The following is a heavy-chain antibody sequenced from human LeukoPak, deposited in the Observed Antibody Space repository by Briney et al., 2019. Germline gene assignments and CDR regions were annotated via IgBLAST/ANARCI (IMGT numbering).Heavy chain of an antibody. V-gene: IGHV3-7*01. CDR3: ARETSAAGIDY. J-gene: IGHJ4*02. D-gene: IGHD6-13*01. Sequence: GGSLRLSCAASGFTFSNFWMGWVRQAPGKGLEWVANIKQDGSEKRYVDPVKGRFTISRDNAKNSLYLQMNSLRAEDTAVYYCARETSAAGIDYWGQGTLVTVSS. CDR1: GFTFSNFW. CDR2: IKQDGSEK.